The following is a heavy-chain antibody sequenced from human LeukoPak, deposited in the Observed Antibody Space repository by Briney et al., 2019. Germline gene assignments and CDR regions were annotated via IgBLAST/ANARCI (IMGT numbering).Heavy chain of an antibody. CDR3: VKAPLPWAVPIEI. CDR2: ISRIGGDT. Sequence: GGSLRLSCSASGFTLSNYAMYWVRQPPGKGLKCVSGISRIGGDTYYADSVKGRLTISRENSKNTLYLQMSSLRPEDTAMYYCVKAPLPWAVPIEIWGQGTMVTVSS. J-gene: IGHJ3*02. D-gene: IGHD6-19*01. V-gene: IGHV3-64D*06. CDR1: GFTLSNYA.